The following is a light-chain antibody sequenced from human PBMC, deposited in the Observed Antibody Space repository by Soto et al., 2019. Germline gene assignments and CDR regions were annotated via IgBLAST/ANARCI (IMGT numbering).Light chain of an antibody. Sequence: QSALNQPPSASGTPGQRVTISCSGSSSNIGSNTVSWYQQLPGTAPKLLIYSNNQRPSGVPDRFSGSKSGTSASLAISGLQSEDEADYYCAAWDDSLNGHVFGTGTKVTVL. V-gene: IGLV1-44*01. CDR2: SNN. CDR1: SSNIGSNT. J-gene: IGLJ1*01. CDR3: AAWDDSLNGHV.